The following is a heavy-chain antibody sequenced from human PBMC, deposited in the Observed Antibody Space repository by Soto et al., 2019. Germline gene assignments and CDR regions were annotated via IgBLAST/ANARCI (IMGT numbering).Heavy chain of an antibody. D-gene: IGHD3-3*01. CDR2: ISGSGAST. CDR3: ARDLIPTLTFGTIFGDAYYYYYGMDV. CDR1: GFTFSNYD. V-gene: IGHV3-23*01. Sequence: HPGGSLRLSCAASGFTFSNYDMTWVRQAPGKGLDWVSTISGSGASTYYADSVKGRFTISRDNSKNTVYLQMNSLRAEDTAVYYCARDLIPTLTFGTIFGDAYYYYYGMDVWGQGTTVTVSS. J-gene: IGHJ6*02.